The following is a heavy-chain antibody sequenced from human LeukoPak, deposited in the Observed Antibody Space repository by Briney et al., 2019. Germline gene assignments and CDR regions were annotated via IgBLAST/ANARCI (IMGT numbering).Heavy chain of an antibody. D-gene: IGHD2-2*02. CDR3: AGRYCSSTSCYTGFYY. CDR2: IYPGDSDT. V-gene: IGHV5-51*01. CDR1: GYSFTSYW. J-gene: IGHJ4*02. Sequence: GESLKISCKGSGYSFTSYWIGWVRQMPGKGLEWMGIIYPGDSDTRYSPSFQGQVTISADKSISTAYLQWSSLKASDTAMYYCAGRYCSSTSCYTGFYYCGQGTLVTVSS.